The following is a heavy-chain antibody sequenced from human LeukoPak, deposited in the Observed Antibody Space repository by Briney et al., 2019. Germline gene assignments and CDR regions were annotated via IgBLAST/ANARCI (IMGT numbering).Heavy chain of an antibody. J-gene: IGHJ5*02. D-gene: IGHD2-2*02. CDR1: GGTFSSYA. V-gene: IGHV1-8*03. Sequence: ASVKVSCKASGGTFSSYAISWVRQATGQGLEWMGWMNPNSGNTGYAQKFQGRVTITRNTSISTAYMELSSLRSEDTAVYYCARAIYLNWFDPWGQGTLVTVSS. CDR2: MNPNSGNT. CDR3: ARAIYLNWFDP.